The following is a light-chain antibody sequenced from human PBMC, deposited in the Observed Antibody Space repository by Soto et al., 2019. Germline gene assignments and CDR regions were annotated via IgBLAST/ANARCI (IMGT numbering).Light chain of an antibody. CDR3: ATWDDSLSAGL. CDR1: RSNIGTNY. CDR2: RNN. J-gene: IGLJ3*02. V-gene: IGLV1-47*01. Sequence: QSVLTQPPSAYGTPGQRVTISCSGSRSNIGTNYVYWYQHLPGTAPKLLIYRNNKRPSGVPDRFSGSKSGTSASLAIGGLRSEDEGDYYCATWDDSLSAGLFGGGTKLTVL.